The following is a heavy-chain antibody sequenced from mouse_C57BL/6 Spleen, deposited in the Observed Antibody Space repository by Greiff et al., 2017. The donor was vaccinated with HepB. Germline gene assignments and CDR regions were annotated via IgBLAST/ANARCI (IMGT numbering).Heavy chain of an antibody. CDR2: ISYDGSN. V-gene: IGHV3-6*01. Sequence: EVQLQESGPGLVKPSQSLSLTCSVTGYSITSGYYWNWIRQFPGNKLEWMGYISYDGSNNYNPSLKNRISITRDTSKNQFFLKLNSVTTEDTATYYCARGDFYDYDADFDYWGQGTTLTVSS. J-gene: IGHJ2*01. D-gene: IGHD2-4*01. CDR3: ARGDFYDYDADFDY. CDR1: GYSITSGYY.